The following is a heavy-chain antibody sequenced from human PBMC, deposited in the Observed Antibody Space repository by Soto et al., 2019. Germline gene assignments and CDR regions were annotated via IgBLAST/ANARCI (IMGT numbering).Heavy chain of an antibody. Sequence: PGGSLRLSCAASGFTFSSYAMSWVRQAPGKGLEWVSAISGSGGSTYYADSVKGRFTISRDNSKNTLYLQMNSLRAEDTAVYYCAKVDKDTAMHETFDYWGQGTLVTSPQ. CDR1: GFTFSSYA. D-gene: IGHD5-18*01. CDR2: ISGSGGST. CDR3: AKVDKDTAMHETFDY. J-gene: IGHJ4*02. V-gene: IGHV3-23*01.